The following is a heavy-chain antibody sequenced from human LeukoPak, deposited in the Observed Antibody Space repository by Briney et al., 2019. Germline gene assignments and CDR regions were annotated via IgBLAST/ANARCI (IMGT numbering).Heavy chain of an antibody. CDR2: ISAYNGNT. D-gene: IGHD6-13*01. CDR1: GYTFTSYG. V-gene: IGHV1-18*01. J-gene: IGHJ4*02. Sequence: ASVKVSCKASGYTFTSYGISWVRQAPGQGLEWMGWISAYNGNTNYAQKLQGRVTMTTDTSTSTAYMEVRSLRSDDTAVYYCARDVGVAAAGTQAPFDYWGQGTLVTVSS. CDR3: ARDVGVAAAGTQAPFDY.